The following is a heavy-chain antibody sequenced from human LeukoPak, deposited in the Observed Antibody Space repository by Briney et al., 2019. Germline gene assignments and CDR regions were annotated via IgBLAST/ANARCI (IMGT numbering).Heavy chain of an antibody. D-gene: IGHD1-14*01. CDR2: IYYSGSA. J-gene: IGHJ6*03. CDR3: ARAPDWSYYMDV. CDR1: GGSISSYY. Sequence: SETLSLTCTVSGGSISSYYWSWIRQPPGKGLEWIGYIYYSGSANYNPSLKSRVTISIDTSKKQFSLNLSSVTAADTAVYYCARAPDWSYYMDVWGKGTTVTISS. V-gene: IGHV4-59*01.